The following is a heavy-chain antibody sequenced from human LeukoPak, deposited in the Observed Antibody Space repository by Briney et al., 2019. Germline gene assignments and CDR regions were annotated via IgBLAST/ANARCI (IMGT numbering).Heavy chain of an antibody. J-gene: IGHJ3*02. CDR3: ARDITSRDPRRNQDAFDI. CDR1: GGSISSGGYY. Sequence: SETLSLTCTVSGGSISSGGYYWSWIRQHPGKGLEWIGYIYYSGSTYYNPSLKSRVTISVDTSKNQFSLKLSSVTAADTAVYYCARDITSRDPRRNQDAFDIWGQGTMVTVSS. V-gene: IGHV4-31*03. CDR2: IYYSGST.